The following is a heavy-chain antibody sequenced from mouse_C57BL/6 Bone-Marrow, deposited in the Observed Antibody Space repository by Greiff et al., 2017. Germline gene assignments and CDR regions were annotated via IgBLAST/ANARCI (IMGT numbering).Heavy chain of an antibody. CDR1: GYTFTSYG. Sequence: QVQLQQSGAELARPGASVKLSCKASGYTFTSYGISWVKQRTGQGLEWIGEIYPRSGNTYYNEKFKGKATLTADKSSSTAYMELRSLTSEDSAVXFWARAPYYYGSSFYYAMDYWGQGTSVTVSS. J-gene: IGHJ4*01. D-gene: IGHD1-1*01. CDR3: ARAPYYYGSSFYYAMDY. CDR2: IYPRSGNT. V-gene: IGHV1-81*01.